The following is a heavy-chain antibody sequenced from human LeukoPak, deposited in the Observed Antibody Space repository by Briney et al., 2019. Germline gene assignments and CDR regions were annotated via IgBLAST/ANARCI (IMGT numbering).Heavy chain of an antibody. CDR3: ASWDYYDSSGYVT. D-gene: IGHD3-22*01. J-gene: IGHJ4*02. V-gene: IGHV1-18*01. CDR1: GYTFTSYG. Sequence: ASVKVSCRASGYTFTSYGISWVRQAPGQGLEWMGWISAYNGNTNYAQKLQGRVTMTTDTSTSTAYMELRSLRSDDTAVYYCASWDYYDSSGYVTWGQGTLVTVSS. CDR2: ISAYNGNT.